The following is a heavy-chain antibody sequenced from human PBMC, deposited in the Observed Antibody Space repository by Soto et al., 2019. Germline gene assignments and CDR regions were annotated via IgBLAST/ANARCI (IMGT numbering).Heavy chain of an antibody. D-gene: IGHD2-2*01. J-gene: IGHJ4*02. CDR3: ARAIIGPYCSSTSCYLLDY. V-gene: IGHV1-18*01. Sequence: QVQLVQSGAEVKKPGASVKVSCKASGYTFTSYGISWVRQAPGQGLEWMGWISTYNGNTNYAQKLQGRGTMTTDTSPSTGYMELRSLRSDDTAVYYCARAIIGPYCSSTSCYLLDYWGQGTLVTVSS. CDR2: ISTYNGNT. CDR1: GYTFTSYG.